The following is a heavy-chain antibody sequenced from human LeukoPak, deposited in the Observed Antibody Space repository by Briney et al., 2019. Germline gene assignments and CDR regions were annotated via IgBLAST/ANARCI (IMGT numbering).Heavy chain of an antibody. CDR2: INSDGSST. Sequence: GGSLRLSCAASGFTFSSYWMHWVRQAPGKGLVWVSRINSDGSSTSYADSVKGRFTISRDNAKNTLYLQTNSLRAEDTAVYYCARDGGSYLNWFDPWGQGTLVTVSS. V-gene: IGHV3-74*01. CDR1: GFTFSSYW. D-gene: IGHD1-26*01. J-gene: IGHJ5*02. CDR3: ARDGGSYLNWFDP.